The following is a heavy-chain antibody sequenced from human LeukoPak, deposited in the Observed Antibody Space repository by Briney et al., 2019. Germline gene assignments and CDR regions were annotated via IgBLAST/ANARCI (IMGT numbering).Heavy chain of an antibody. CDR3: ARDLDYYDSSGYYAHAFDI. CDR1: GFTFSSYW. Sequence: GGSLRLSCAASGFTFSSYWMSWVRQAPGKGLERVANIKQDGSEKYYVDSVKGRFTISRDNAKNSLYLQMNSLRAEDTAVYYCARDLDYYDSSGYYAHAFDIWGQGTMVTVSS. V-gene: IGHV3-7*01. CDR2: IKQDGSEK. D-gene: IGHD3-22*01. J-gene: IGHJ3*02.